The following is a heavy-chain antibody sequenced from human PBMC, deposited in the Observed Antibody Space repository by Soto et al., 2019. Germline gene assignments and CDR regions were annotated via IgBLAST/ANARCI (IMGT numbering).Heavy chain of an antibody. CDR3: ARQGRVTVFWVGYFDY. D-gene: IGHD3-9*01. Sequence: SETLSLTCTVSDGSISSSNYYWGWVRQPPGKGLEWIGSIYYSGSTYYNPSLKSRVIISVDTSKNQFSLNLSSVTAADTAVYYCARQGRVTVFWVGYFDYWGQGTLVTVSS. V-gene: IGHV4-39*01. CDR1: DGSISSSNYY. CDR2: IYYSGST. J-gene: IGHJ4*02.